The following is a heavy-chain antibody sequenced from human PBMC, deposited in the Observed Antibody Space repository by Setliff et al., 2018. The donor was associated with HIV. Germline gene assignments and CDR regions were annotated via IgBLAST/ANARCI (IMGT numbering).Heavy chain of an antibody. D-gene: IGHD1-26*01. CDR3: AKDGVGATRYNWFDP. CDR1: GFTFSSYW. J-gene: IGHJ5*02. V-gene: IGHV3-7*03. Sequence: GGSLRLSCAASGFTFSSYWMSWVRQAPGKGLEWVAHLREDGSEKYYVDSVKGRFTISRDNAKNSLYLQMNSLRAEDTALYYCAKDGVGATRYNWFDPWGQGTLVTVSS. CDR2: LREDGSEK.